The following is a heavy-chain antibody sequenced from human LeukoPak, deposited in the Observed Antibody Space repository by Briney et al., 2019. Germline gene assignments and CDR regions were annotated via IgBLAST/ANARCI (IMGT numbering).Heavy chain of an antibody. CDR1: GYTFTSYY. Sequence: ASVKVSCKASGYTFTSYYMHWVRQAPGQGLEWMGIINPSGGSTSYAQKFQGRVTMTRDMSTSTVYMELSSLRSEDTAVYYCARDGGALRYFDWLTNYYYYYMDVWGKGTTVTVSS. J-gene: IGHJ6*03. CDR2: INPSGGST. CDR3: ARDGGALRYFDWLTNYYYYYMDV. V-gene: IGHV1-46*01. D-gene: IGHD3-9*01.